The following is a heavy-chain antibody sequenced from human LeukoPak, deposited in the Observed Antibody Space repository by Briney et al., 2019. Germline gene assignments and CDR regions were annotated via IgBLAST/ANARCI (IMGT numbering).Heavy chain of an antibody. J-gene: IGHJ4*02. CDR2: FCSSSSSTI. Sequence: GGSLRLSCAASGFTFSSYSMNWVRQAPGKGLEWVSYFCSSSSSTIYYADSVKGRFTISRDNAKNSLYLQMNSLRAEDTAVYYCARLRGYSYGYADYWGQGILVTVSS. V-gene: IGHV3-48*04. D-gene: IGHD5-18*01. CDR3: ARLRGYSYGYADY. CDR1: GFTFSSYS.